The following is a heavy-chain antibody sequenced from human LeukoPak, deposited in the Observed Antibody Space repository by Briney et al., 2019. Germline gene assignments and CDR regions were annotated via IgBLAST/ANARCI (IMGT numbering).Heavy chain of an antibody. V-gene: IGHV3-33*01. J-gene: IGHJ4*02. CDR2: IWNDGSNK. D-gene: IGHD3-10*01. Sequence: GGSLRLSCAPSRFTFSSHGMHWARQGPGKGLEWVAFIWNDGSNKYYADSVKGRFTISRDNSKSTLYLQMNSLRAEDTAVYYCARDRGKDYFDYWGQGTLVTVSS. CDR3: ARDRGKDYFDY. CDR1: RFTFSSHG.